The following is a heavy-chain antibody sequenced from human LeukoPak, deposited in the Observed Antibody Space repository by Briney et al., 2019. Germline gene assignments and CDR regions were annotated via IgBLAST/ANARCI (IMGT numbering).Heavy chain of an antibody. J-gene: IGHJ3*02. Sequence: PGGSLRLSCAASGFTFDDYAMHWVRQAPGKGLEWVSLISGDGGSTYYADSVKGRFTISRDNSKNTLYLQMNSLRAEDTAVYYCEVGLGDVFDIWGQGTMVTVSS. CDR2: ISGDGGST. V-gene: IGHV3-43*02. D-gene: IGHD3-16*01. CDR1: GFTFDDYA. CDR3: EVGLGDVFDI.